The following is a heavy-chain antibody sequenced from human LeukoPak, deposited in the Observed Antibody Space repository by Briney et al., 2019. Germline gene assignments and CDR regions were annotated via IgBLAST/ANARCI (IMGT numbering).Heavy chain of an antibody. V-gene: IGHV3-64*01. CDR1: GFAFSSSA. D-gene: IGHD1-1*01. CDR2: ISTNGGNT. Sequence: GGSLRLSCAASGFAFSSSAMHWVRQAPGKGLEYVSAISTNGGNTYYANSVKGRFTISRDNSKNTLYLQMGSLRAEDMAVYYCARVGTEVAFDLWGQGTMVTVSS. J-gene: IGHJ3*01. CDR3: ARVGTEVAFDL.